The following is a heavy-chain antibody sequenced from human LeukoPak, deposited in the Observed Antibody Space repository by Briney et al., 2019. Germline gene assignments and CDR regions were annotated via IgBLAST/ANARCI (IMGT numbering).Heavy chain of an antibody. D-gene: IGHD2-8*01. CDR1: GYTLTQLS. CDR2: FDPEDGET. CDR3: ARRPYCTNGVCYREYFQH. J-gene: IGHJ1*01. V-gene: IGHV1-24*01. Sequence: ASVTVSCKVSGYTLTQLSIHRVRQAPGKGLEWMGGFDPEDGETIYAQKFQGRVTMTEDTSTDTAYMELSSLRSEGTAVYFWARRPYCTNGVCYREYFQHWGQGTLVTVSS.